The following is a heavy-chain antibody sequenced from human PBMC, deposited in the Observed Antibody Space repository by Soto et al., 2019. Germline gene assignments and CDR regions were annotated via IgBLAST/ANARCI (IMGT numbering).Heavy chain of an antibody. CDR2: IFPSDSDT. Sequence: GESLKLSCRTSGYRFTSYWIAWVRQMPGKGLEWMGIIFPSDSDTRYSPSFQGQVTISADRSTSTVFLQWASLKASGTAVYFCARKDKSGYFNWFDPWGEGTLVTVS. D-gene: IGHD3-22*01. J-gene: IGHJ5*02. CDR1: GYRFTSYW. V-gene: IGHV5-51*01. CDR3: ARKDKSGYFNWFDP.